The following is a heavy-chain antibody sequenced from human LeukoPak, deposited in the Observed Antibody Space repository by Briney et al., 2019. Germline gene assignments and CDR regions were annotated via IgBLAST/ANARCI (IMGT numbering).Heavy chain of an antibody. CDR3: ARDPGGYYFDY. Sequence: SQTLSLTCTVSGGSISSGDYYWSWIRQPPGKGLERIGYIYFSGSTYYNPSLKSRVTISVDTSKNQFSLKLSSVTAADTAVYYCARDPGGYYFDYWGQGTLVTVSS. J-gene: IGHJ4*02. D-gene: IGHD3-10*01. CDR1: GGSISSGDYY. V-gene: IGHV4-30-4*01. CDR2: IYFSGST.